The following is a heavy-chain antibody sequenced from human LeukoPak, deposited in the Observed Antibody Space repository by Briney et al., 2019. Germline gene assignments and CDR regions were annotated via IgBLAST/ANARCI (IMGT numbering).Heavy chain of an antibody. D-gene: IGHD6-19*01. V-gene: IGHV3-53*01. J-gene: IGHJ4*02. CDR2: IYSGGST. CDR1: GFTVSSNY. CDR3: ARDGRYSSGWYYFDY. Sequence: GGSLRLSCAASGFTVSSNYMSWVRKAPGKGLEWVSVIYSGGSTYYADSVKGRFTISRDNSKNTLYLQMNSLRAEDTAVYYCARDGRYSSGWYYFDYWGQGTLVTVSS.